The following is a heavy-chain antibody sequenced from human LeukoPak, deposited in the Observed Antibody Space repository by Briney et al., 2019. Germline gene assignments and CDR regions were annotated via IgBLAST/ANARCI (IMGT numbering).Heavy chain of an antibody. Sequence: PGGSPRLSCAASGFTFSSYWMSWVRQAPGKGLEWVANIKQDGSEKYYVDSVKGRFTISRANAKNSLYLQMNSLRAEDTAVYYCARGREQQDFDYWGQGTLVTVSS. V-gene: IGHV3-7*01. D-gene: IGHD6-13*01. J-gene: IGHJ4*02. CDR1: GFTFSSYW. CDR3: ARGREQQDFDY. CDR2: IKQDGSEK.